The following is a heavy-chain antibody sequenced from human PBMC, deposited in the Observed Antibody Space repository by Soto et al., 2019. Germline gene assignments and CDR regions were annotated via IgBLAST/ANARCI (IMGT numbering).Heavy chain of an antibody. CDR2: ISYEGSNT. CDR1: GFTFDTYG. Sequence: GGSLRLSCVASGFTFDTYGIHWVRQAPGKGLQWVALISYEGSNTYYADSVRGRFTISRDNSKNTLYLQINALRPEDTGVYYCARVTPGNNLYYFSGLDVWGQGTSVTVSS. J-gene: IGHJ6*02. CDR3: ARVTPGNNLYYFSGLDV. D-gene: IGHD1-1*01. V-gene: IGHV3-30-3*01.